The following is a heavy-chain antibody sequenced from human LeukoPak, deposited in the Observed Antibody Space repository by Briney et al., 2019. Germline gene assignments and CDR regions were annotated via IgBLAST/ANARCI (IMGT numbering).Heavy chain of an antibody. J-gene: IGHJ4*02. CDR1: GYTFTGYY. CDR2: INPNSGGT. D-gene: IGHD3-10*01. V-gene: IGHV1-2*02. Sequence: ASVKVSCKASGYTFTGYYMHWVRQAPGQGLEWMGWINPNSGGTNYAQKFQGRVTMTRDTSISTAYMELSRLRSDDTAVYYCARVLTFSSRGVPHPFDYWGQGTLVTVSS. CDR3: ARVLTFSSRGVPHPFDY.